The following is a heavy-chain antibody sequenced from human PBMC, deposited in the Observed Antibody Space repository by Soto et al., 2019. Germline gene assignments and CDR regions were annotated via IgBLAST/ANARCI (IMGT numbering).Heavy chain of an antibody. D-gene: IGHD4-17*01. Sequence: EVQLVESGGGLVQPGGSLRLSCAASGFTVSSNYMNWVRQAPGKGLEWVSVIYSGGSTYYADYVKGRFTISRDNSKNTLYLQMNSLSAEDTAVYFCSRGYGDYFPFDDWGQGILVTVSS. CDR3: SRGYGDYFPFDD. CDR1: GFTVSSNY. V-gene: IGHV3-66*01. J-gene: IGHJ4*02. CDR2: IYSGGST.